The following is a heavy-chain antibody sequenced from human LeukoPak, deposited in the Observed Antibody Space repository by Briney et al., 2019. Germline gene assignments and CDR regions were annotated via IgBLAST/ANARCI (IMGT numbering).Heavy chain of an antibody. J-gene: IGHJ4*02. V-gene: IGHV3-23*01. CDR3: ARSFSGYRDY. CDR1: GFTFSSYA. Sequence: GGSLRLTCAASGFTFSSYAMSWVRQAPGKGLEWVSTISGSGGITYYADFVKGRFTISRDNAKNTVYLQMNSLRVEDTGVYYCARSFSGYRDYWGQGTQVSVSS. D-gene: IGHD3-22*01. CDR2: ISGSGGIT.